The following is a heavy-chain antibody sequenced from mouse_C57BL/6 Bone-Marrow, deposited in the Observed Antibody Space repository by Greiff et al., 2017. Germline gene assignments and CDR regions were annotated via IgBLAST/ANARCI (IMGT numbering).Heavy chain of an antibody. CDR2: IYPGDGYT. CDR3: ARSGDYGFWYFDV. Sequence: LVESGPELVKPGASVKISCKASGYAFSSSWMNWVQQRPGKGLEWIGRIYPGDGYTNYNGKFKGKDTLTADKSSSTAYMQLSSLTSEDSAVYFCARSGDYGFWYFDVWGTGTTVTVSS. D-gene: IGHD2-4*01. V-gene: IGHV1-82*01. CDR1: GYAFSSSW. J-gene: IGHJ1*03.